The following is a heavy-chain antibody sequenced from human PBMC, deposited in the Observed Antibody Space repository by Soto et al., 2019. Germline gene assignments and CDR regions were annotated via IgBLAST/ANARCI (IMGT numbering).Heavy chain of an antibody. CDR2: IIPIFGTA. J-gene: IGHJ6*02. CDR3: ERVGVEGPGAGGGGAGGGQYYYDGMDV. V-gene: IGHV1-69*01. D-gene: IGHD3-10*01. CDR1: GGTFSSYA. Sequence: QVQLVQSGAEVKKPGSSVKVSCKASGGTFSSYAISWVRQAPGQGLEWMGGIIPIFGTANYAQKFQGRVTITADETTSTHYRERSGRSHENPTVFHGERVGVEGPGAGGGGAGGGQYYYDGMDVWGQGPTVTVSS.